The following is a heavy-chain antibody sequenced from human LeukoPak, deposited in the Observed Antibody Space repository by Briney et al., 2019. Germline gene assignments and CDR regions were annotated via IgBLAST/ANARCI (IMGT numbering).Heavy chain of an antibody. CDR1: GNSISSGDNY. V-gene: IGHV4-61*10. CDR3: ARGGNYWPQWWFDP. CDR2: IYYTGST. Sequence: SETLSLTCTVSGNSISSGDNYWSWIRQPAGRGLEWIGYIYYTGSTSYNPSLKSRVTMSLDASKNQFSLELNSVTPADTAVYYCARGGNYWPQWWFDPWGRGTLVSVSS. D-gene: IGHD1-26*01. J-gene: IGHJ5*02.